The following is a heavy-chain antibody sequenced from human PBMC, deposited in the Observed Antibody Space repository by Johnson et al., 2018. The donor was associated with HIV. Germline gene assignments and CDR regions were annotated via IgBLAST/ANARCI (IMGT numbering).Heavy chain of an antibody. D-gene: IGHD3-10*01. CDR1: GFTFSSYA. V-gene: IGHV3-30-3*01. J-gene: IGHJ3*02. Sequence: QVLLVESGGGVVQPGRSLRLSCAASGFTFSSYAMHWVRQAPGKGLEWVAVISYDGSNIYYADSVKGRFTISRDNSKNTLYLQMNSLRVADTAVYYCARDRSLWFRELWPRDAFDMWGQGTKITVSS. CDR2: ISYDGSNI. CDR3: ARDRSLWFRELWPRDAFDM.